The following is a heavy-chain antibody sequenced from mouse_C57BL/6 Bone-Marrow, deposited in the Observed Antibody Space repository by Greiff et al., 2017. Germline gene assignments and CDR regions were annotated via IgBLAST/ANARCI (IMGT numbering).Heavy chain of an antibody. CDR3: AREDITTVVAFRDFDY. J-gene: IGHJ2*01. D-gene: IGHD1-1*01. CDR1: GYSITSGYY. V-gene: IGHV3-6*01. CDR2: ISYDGSN. Sequence: EVQLQQSGPGLVKPSQSLSLTCSVTGYSITSGYYWNWIRQFPGNKLEWMGYISYDGSNNYNPSLKNRISITRDTSKNQFFLKLNSVTTEDTATYYCAREDITTVVAFRDFDYWGQGTTLTVSS.